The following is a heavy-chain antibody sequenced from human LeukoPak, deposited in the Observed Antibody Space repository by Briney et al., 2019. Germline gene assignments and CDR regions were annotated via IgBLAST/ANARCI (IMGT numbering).Heavy chain of an antibody. CDR1: GGTFSSYA. V-gene: IGHV1-69*04. CDR2: IIPILGIA. Sequence: GSSVKVSCKASGGTFSSYAISWVRQAPGQGLEWMGRIIPILGIANYAQKFQGRVTITADKSTSTAYMELSSLRSEDTAVYYCATDGSGSYSYVYWGQGTLVTVSS. CDR3: ATDGSGSYSYVY. D-gene: IGHD3-10*01. J-gene: IGHJ4*02.